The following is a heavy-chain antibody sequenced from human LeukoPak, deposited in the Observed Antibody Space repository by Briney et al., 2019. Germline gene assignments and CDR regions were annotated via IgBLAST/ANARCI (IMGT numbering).Heavy chain of an antibody. J-gene: IGHJ4*02. V-gene: IGHV1-46*01. Sequence: GASVKVSCKASGYTLTSNYIHWVRQAPGQGLGWMGMIYPRDSSTSYAQKFQGRVTVTRDTSTSTVHVELSGLRSEDTAVYYCARDQEGFDYWGQGTPVTVSS. CDR1: GYTLTSNY. CDR3: ARDQEGFDY. CDR2: IYPRDSST.